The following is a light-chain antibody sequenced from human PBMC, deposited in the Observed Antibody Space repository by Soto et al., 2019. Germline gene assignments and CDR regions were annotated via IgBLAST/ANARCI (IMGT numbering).Light chain of an antibody. CDR3: QYLNSFPLT. CDR2: DAS. J-gene: IGKJ4*01. Sequence: DIQMTQSPSSLSASVGDRVTIICRASQSVSTRLAWYQQKPGKAPKVLIYDASSWAGGVPSRFTGSGSGTEFTLTINSLQPDDFATYSCQYLNSFPLTFGGGTKVELK. V-gene: IGKV1-5*02. CDR1: QSVSTR.